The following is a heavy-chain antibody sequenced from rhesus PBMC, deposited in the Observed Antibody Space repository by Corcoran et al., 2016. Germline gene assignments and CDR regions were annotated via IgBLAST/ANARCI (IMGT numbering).Heavy chain of an antibody. J-gene: IGHJ4*01. CDR1: GLSVSSTY. CDR2: IYGSDGST. Sequence: QVQLQESGPGLVKPSEPLSLTCAVSGLSVSSTYWSWIRPPPGKGLEWIGYIYGSDGSTYYKPASTSRVTMSTDTSKNQFSLRWTSVTAADSAIYYCVRDKDRDFDFWGRGVLVTVSS. CDR3: VRDKDRDFDF. V-gene: IGHV4-147*01.